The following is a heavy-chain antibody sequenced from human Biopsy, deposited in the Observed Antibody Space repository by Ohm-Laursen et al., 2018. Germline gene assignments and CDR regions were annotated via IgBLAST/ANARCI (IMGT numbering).Heavy chain of an antibody. CDR3: ARETPTGIPFNWFDP. Sequence: SETLSLTCVISGDSISNKDAAWDWIRRSPSRGLEWLGRTYYRTQWFFDYAVFVRSRISIKPDTSKNQFSLELNSVTPEDTAVYFCARETPTGIPFNWFDPWGQGTLVTVSS. V-gene: IGHV6-1*01. CDR1: GDSISNKDAA. CDR2: TYYRTQWFF. J-gene: IGHJ5*02. D-gene: IGHD1-1*01.